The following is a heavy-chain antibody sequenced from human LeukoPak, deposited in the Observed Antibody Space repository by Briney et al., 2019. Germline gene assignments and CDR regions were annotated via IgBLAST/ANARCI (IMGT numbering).Heavy chain of an antibody. CDR3: ARLRFLEWLFPGDYFDY. V-gene: IGHV1-69*01. D-gene: IGHD3-3*01. Sequence: SVKVSCKASGGTFSSYAISWVRQAPGQGLEWMGGIIPIFGTANYAQKFQGRVTITADESTSTAYMELSSLRSEDTAVYYCARLRFLEWLFPGDYFDYWGQGTLVTVSS. CDR2: IIPIFGTA. J-gene: IGHJ4*02. CDR1: GGTFSSYA.